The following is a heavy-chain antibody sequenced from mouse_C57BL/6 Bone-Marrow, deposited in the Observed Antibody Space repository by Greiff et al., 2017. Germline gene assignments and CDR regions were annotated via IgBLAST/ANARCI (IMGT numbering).Heavy chain of an antibody. J-gene: IGHJ4*01. Sequence: QVQLQQPGAELVKPGASVKMSCKASGYTFTSYWITWVKQRPGQGLEWIGDIYPGSGSTNYNEKFKSKATLTVDTSSSTAYMQLSSLTSKDSAVYYCARIYDYAYYYAMDYWGQGTSVTVSS. CDR2: IYPGSGST. CDR1: GYTFTSYW. D-gene: IGHD2-4*01. V-gene: IGHV1-55*01. CDR3: ARIYDYAYYYAMDY.